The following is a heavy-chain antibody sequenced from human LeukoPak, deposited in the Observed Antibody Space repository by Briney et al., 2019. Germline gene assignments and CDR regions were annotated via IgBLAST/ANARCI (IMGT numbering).Heavy chain of an antibody. CDR2: ISSSGSTI. Sequence: PGGSLRLSCAASGFTFSSYEMNWVRQAPGKGLEWVSYISSSGSTIYYADSVKGRFTISRDNAKNSLYLQMNSLRAEDTAVYYCASRPRGVVPAASYDYYYMDVWGKGTTVTISS. CDR3: ASRPRGVVPAASYDYYYMDV. V-gene: IGHV3-48*03. D-gene: IGHD2-2*01. J-gene: IGHJ6*03. CDR1: GFTFSSYE.